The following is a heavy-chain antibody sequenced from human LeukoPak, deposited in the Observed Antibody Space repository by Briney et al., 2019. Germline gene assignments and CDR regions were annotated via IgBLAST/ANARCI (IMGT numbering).Heavy chain of an antibody. CDR3: AREVGSGSYLAHAFDL. J-gene: IGHJ3*01. CDR2: IYIGGDT. D-gene: IGHD1-26*01. Sequence: GGPLRLSCAASAFSLSRNFMGWVRQAPGKGLEWVSLIYIGGDTYYADSVKGRFTISRDNSKNPIYLQMNSLRVEDTAVYYCAREVGSGSYLAHAFDLWGQGTMVTVSS. V-gene: IGHV3-53*01. CDR1: AFSLSRNF.